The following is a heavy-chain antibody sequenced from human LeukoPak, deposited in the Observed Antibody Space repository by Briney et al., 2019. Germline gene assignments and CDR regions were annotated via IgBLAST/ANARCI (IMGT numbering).Heavy chain of an antibody. CDR1: GFTFSSYA. D-gene: IGHD3-3*01. CDR3: AKGSTIFGVAPNDY. Sequence: GGSLRLSCAASGFTFSSYAMSWVRQAPGKGLEWVSAISGSGGSTYYADSVKGRFTISRDNSKNTLHLQMNSLRAEDTAVYYCAKGSTIFGVAPNDYWGQGTLVTVSS. J-gene: IGHJ4*02. V-gene: IGHV3-23*01. CDR2: ISGSGGST.